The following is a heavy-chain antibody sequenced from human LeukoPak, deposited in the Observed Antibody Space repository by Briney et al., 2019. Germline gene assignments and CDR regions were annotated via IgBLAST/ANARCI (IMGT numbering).Heavy chain of an antibody. CDR1: GGSISSYY. D-gene: IGHD3-9*01. CDR2: LSKSGNT. V-gene: IGHV4-59*01. J-gene: IGHJ3*02. CDR3: ARARYVNSFYAFDI. Sequence: SSETLSLTCTVSGGSISSYYWSWIRLPPGKGLEWIGYLSKSGNTNYSPSLKSRVTIFGDTSKNQFFLKLSSVTAADTAVYYCARARYVNSFYAFDIWGQGTLVTVSS.